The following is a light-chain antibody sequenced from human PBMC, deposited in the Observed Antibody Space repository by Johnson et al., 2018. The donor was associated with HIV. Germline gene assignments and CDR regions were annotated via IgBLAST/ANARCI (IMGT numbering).Light chain of an antibody. CDR3: GIWDASLSPLYV. V-gene: IGLV1-51*02. CDR1: VSNIESYF. Sequence: QSVLTQPPSVSAAPGQTVNISCSGNVSNIESYFVSWYQQLPGAAPTLLIYEDNKRPSGIPDRFSGSKSGAPATLGITGLQTGDEADYYCGIWDASLSPLYVFGTGTTITGL. J-gene: IGLJ1*01. CDR2: EDN.